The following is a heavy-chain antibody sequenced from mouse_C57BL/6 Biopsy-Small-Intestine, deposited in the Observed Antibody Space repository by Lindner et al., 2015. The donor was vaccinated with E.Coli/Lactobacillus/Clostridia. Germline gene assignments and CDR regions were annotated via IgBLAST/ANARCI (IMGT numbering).Heavy chain of an antibody. Sequence: VQLQESGAELMKPGASVKLSCTASAFNIKDDYMHWVKQRPEQGLEWIGWIDPENGDAEYASKFQGKATITADTSSNTAYLQLSSLTSEDTAVYYCTTGFRRNYYSMDYWGQGTSVTVSS. CDR3: TTGFRRNYYSMDY. V-gene: IGHV14-4*01. J-gene: IGHJ4*01. CDR2: IDPENGDA. CDR1: AFNIKDDY.